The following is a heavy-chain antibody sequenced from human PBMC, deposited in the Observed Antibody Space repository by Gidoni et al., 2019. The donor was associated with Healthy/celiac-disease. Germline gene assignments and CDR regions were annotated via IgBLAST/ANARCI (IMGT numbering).Heavy chain of an antibody. D-gene: IGHD4-17*01. Sequence: EVQLVQAGAEVKKPGESLKIACQGSGYSFTSYWIGWVRQMPGKGLEWMGIIYPGDSDTSYSPSFQGQVTISADKSISTAYLQWSSLKASDTAMYYCARRGGDERNWFDPWGQGTLVTVSS. V-gene: IGHV5-51*03. CDR1: GYSFTSYW. CDR2: IYPGDSDT. J-gene: IGHJ5*02. CDR3: ARRGGDERNWFDP.